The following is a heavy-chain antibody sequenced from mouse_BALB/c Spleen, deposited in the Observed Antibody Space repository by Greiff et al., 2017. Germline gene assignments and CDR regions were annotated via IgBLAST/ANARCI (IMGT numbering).Heavy chain of an antibody. CDR3: ARDWDGRAMDY. CDR1: GYTFTSYN. CDR2: IYPGNGDT. V-gene: IGHV1-12*01. D-gene: IGHD4-1*01. Sequence: QVQLQQPGAELVKPGASVKMSCKASGYTFTSYNMHWVKQTPGQGLEWIGAIYPGNGDTSYNQKFKGKATLTADKSSSTAYMQLSSLTSEDSAVYYCARDWDGRAMDYWGQGTSVTVSS. J-gene: IGHJ4*01.